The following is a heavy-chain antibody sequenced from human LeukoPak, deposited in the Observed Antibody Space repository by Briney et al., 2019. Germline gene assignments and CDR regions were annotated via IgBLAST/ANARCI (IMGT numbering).Heavy chain of an antibody. CDR2: IDTAGDT. J-gene: IGHJ6*02. D-gene: IGHD2-2*01. Sequence: GESLRLSCAASGFTFSNYDMHWVRQATGKGLEWVSSIDTAGDTYYPGSVKGRFTISRENAKKSFYLQMNSLRAGDTAVYYCARGSCSSSSCYERLNGLDVWGQGTTVTVSS. CDR3: ARGSCSSSSCYERLNGLDV. CDR1: GFTFSNYD. V-gene: IGHV3-13*01.